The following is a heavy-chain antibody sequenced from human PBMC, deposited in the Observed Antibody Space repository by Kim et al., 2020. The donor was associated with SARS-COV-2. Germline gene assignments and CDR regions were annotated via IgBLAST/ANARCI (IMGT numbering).Heavy chain of an antibody. CDR1: GFTFSSYG. CDR2: ISYDGSNK. J-gene: IGHJ6*02. CDR3: AKDIYYYGSGSYDYYYYGMDV. D-gene: IGHD3-10*01. Sequence: GGSLRLSCAASGFTFSSYGMHWVRQAPGKGLEWVAVISYDGSNKYYADSVKGRFTISRDNSKNTLYLQMNSLRAEDTAVYYCAKDIYYYGSGSYDYYYYGMDVWGQGTTVTVSS. V-gene: IGHV3-30*18.